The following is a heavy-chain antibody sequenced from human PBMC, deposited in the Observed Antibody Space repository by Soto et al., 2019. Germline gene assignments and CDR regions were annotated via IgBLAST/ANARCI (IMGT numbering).Heavy chain of an antibody. Sequence: QVQLQESGPGLVKPSQTLSLTCTVSGGSISSGDYYWSWIRQPPGKGLEGIGYIYYSGSTYYNPCIKSRVTVSVDTSKYKYSLKLRSVTAADTAWYYGARIQRFGVVITWGQGTLVTVSS. CDR3: ARIQRFGVVIT. CDR1: GGSISSGDYY. J-gene: IGHJ5*02. CDR2: IYYSGST. V-gene: IGHV4-30-4*01. D-gene: IGHD3-3*01.